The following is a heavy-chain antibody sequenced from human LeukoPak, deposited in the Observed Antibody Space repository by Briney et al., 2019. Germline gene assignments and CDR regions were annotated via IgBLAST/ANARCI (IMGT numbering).Heavy chain of an antibody. CDR3: ARLAGTGRLRPTKYYFDY. J-gene: IGHJ4*02. CDR2: INHSGST. V-gene: IGHV4-34*01. CDR1: GGSFSGYY. Sequence: SGTLSLTCAVYGGSFSGYYWSWIRQPPGKGLEWIGEINHSGSTNYNPSLKSRVTISVDTSKNQFSLKLSSVTAADTAVYYCARLAGTGRLRPTKYYFDYWGQGTLVTVSS. D-gene: IGHD6-25*01.